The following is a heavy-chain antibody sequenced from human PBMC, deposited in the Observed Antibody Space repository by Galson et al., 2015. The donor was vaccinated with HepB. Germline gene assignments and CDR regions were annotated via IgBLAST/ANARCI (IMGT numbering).Heavy chain of an antibody. CDR2: IKSKTDGGTT. CDR3: TTDEPLILEMATPVENGGFVY. V-gene: IGHV3-15*01. Sequence: SLRLSCAASGFTFSNAWMSWVRQAPGKGLEWVGRIKSKTDGGTTDYAAPVKGRFTISRDDSKNTLYLQMNSLKTEDTAVYYCTTDEPLILEMATPVENGGFVYWGQGTLVTVSS. J-gene: IGHJ4*02. CDR1: GFTFSNAW. D-gene: IGHD5-24*01.